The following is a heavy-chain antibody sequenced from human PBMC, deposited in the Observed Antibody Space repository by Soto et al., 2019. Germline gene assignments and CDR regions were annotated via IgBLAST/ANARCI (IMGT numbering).Heavy chain of an antibody. J-gene: IGHJ4*02. D-gene: IGHD3-3*01. V-gene: IGHV1-58*01. CDR3: AAVPVLRFLKWLPAYFDY. CDR1: GFMFTSSA. Sequence: SVKVSCKTSGFMFTSSAVQWVRQAHGQRLEWIGWLVVGSGNTHYAQHFQERVTLTRDMSTGTAYMELSSLRSEDTAVYYCAAVPVLRFLKWLPAYFDYWGQGTLVTVSS. CDR2: LVVGSGNT.